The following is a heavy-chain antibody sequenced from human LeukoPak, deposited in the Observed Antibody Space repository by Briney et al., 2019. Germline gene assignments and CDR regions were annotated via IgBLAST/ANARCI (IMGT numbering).Heavy chain of an antibody. CDR3: AKKVVVGATSPYSDFQD. CDR1: GFTFSSYA. V-gene: IGHV3-23*01. CDR2: ISGSGVTT. D-gene: IGHD1-26*01. Sequence: GGSLRLSCVASGFTFSSYAMSWVRQAPGKGLEWVSAISGSGVTTHYAGSVKGRFSISRDNSKNTLYPQMNSLRAEDTALYYCAKKVVVGATSPYSDFQDWGQGTLVTVSS. J-gene: IGHJ1*01.